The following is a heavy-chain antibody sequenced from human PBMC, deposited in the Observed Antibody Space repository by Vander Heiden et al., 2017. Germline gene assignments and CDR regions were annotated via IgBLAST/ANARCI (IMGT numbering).Heavy chain of an antibody. Sequence: EVQLVQSGAEVKKPWESLKISCKGSGYSFPNYWIGWVRQMPGRGLEWMGIIYPGDSDTRYNPSFQGQVTISADKSISTAYLQWSRLKASDTAMYYCARPTREAVAAWGQGTLVTVSS. D-gene: IGHD6-25*01. V-gene: IGHV5-51*03. CDR2: IYPGDSDT. J-gene: IGHJ5*02. CDR1: GYSFPNYW. CDR3: ARPTREAVAA.